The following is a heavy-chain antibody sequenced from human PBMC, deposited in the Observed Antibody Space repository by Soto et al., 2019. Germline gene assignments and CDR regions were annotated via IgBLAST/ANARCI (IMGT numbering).Heavy chain of an antibody. D-gene: IGHD6-19*01. CDR3: ARDQYSSGWLDACDI. Sequence: GGSLRLSCAASGFTFSSYSMNWVRQAPGKGLEWVSSISSSSSYIYYADSVKGRFTISRDNAKNSLYLQMNSLRAEDTAVYYCARDQYSSGWLDACDIWGQGKMVTGSS. V-gene: IGHV3-21*01. CDR1: GFTFSSYS. J-gene: IGHJ3*02. CDR2: ISSSSSYI.